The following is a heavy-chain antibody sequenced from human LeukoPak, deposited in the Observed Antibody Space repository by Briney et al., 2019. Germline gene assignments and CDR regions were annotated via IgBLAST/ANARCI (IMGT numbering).Heavy chain of an antibody. D-gene: IGHD3-10*01. V-gene: IGHV3-30*02. J-gene: IGHJ4*02. CDR3: ARTYYYPETFDY. Sequence: GGSLRLSCAASGFTFSSYGMHWVRRAPGKGLEWVAFIRYDGSNKYYADSVKGRFTISRDNSKNTLYLQMNSLRAEDTAVYYCARTYYYPETFDYWGQGTLVTVSS. CDR2: IRYDGSNK. CDR1: GFTFSSYG.